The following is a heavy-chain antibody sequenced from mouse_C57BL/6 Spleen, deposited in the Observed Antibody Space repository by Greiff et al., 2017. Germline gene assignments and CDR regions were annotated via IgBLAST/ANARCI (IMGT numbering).Heavy chain of an antibody. D-gene: IGHD1-1*01. V-gene: IGHV1-14*01. CDR1: GYTFTSYV. CDR2: IYPYNDGT. CDR3: ASPPDYYGGSYDWFAY. J-gene: IGHJ3*01. Sequence: EVKLQESGPELVKPGASVKMSCKASGYTFTSYVMHWVKQKPGQGLEWIGYIYPYNDGTKYNEKFKGKATLTSDKSSSTAYMELSSLTSEDSAVYYCASPPDYYGGSYDWFAYWGQGTLVTVSA.